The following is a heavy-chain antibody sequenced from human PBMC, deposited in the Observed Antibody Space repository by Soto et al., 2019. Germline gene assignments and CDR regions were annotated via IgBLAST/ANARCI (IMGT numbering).Heavy chain of an antibody. V-gene: IGHV1-18*04. CDR1: GYTFNSNG. J-gene: IGHJ4*02. CDR3: ARDSSDSSAYNF. CDR2: ISAYNGNT. Sequence: GASVKVSCKASGYTFNSNGISWVRQAPGQGLEWMGWISAYNGNTNFAQKLQDRVTMTTDTSTSTAYMELRSLRSDDTAVYYCARDSSDSSAYNFWGQGTLVTVSS. D-gene: IGHD3-22*01.